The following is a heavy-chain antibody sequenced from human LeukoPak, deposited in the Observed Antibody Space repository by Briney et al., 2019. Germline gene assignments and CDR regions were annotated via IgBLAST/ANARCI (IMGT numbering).Heavy chain of an antibody. CDR2: IGVAGGNT. CDR3: AAEIYGGNTDCCTFDF. J-gene: IGHJ3*01. Sequence: ASVKVSCKTSGYTFTSYGISWVRQAPRQGLEWIGWIGVAGGNTNYAQTLQGRITITRDMSTSTAYMELTSLRSDDTAVYYCAAEIYGGNTDCCTFDFWGPGTPVTVSS. V-gene: IGHV1-18*01. D-gene: IGHD4-23*01. CDR1: GYTFTSYG.